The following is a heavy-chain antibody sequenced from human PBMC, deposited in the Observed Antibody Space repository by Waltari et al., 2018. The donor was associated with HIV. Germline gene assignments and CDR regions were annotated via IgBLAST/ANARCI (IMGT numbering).Heavy chain of an antibody. CDR2: IYPGDSDT. CDR3: ARHSVWFGELGAFDI. V-gene: IGHV5-51*01. D-gene: IGHD3-10*01. CDR1: GYTFTSYW. Sequence: EVQLVQSGAEVKKPGESLKISCKGSGYTFTSYWIGWVRQLHGKGLEWMGVIYPGDSDTRYSPSFQGQVTISADKSISTAYLQWSSLKASDTAMYYCARHSVWFGELGAFDIWGQGTMVTVSS. J-gene: IGHJ3*02.